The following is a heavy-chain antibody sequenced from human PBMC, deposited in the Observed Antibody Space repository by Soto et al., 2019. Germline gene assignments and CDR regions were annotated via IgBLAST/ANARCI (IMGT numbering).Heavy chain of an antibody. Sequence: GGSRRLSFAASGFTFSSYSMNWVRQAPGKGLEGVGAISSSSSYIYYAYSVKVRFTISIDNATNSLYLQMNSLRHEATPVYYCATVATPDTMIVVGIDAFDXWGQGTMFTVS. CDR3: ATVATPDTMIVVGIDAFDX. J-gene: IGHJ3*02. D-gene: IGHD3-22*01. V-gene: IGHV3-21*01. CDR2: ISSSSSYI. CDR1: GFTFSSYS.